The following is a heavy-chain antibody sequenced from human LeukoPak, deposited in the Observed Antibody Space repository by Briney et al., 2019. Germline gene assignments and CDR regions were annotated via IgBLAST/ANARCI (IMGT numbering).Heavy chain of an antibody. CDR1: GGSISSYY. CDR3: ARVYSSSWYYFDY. J-gene: IGHJ4*02. V-gene: IGHV4-59*01. D-gene: IGHD6-13*01. CDR2: IYYSGST. Sequence: SETLSLTCTVSGGSISSYYWSWIRQPPGKGLEWIGHIYYSGSTNYNPSLKSRVTISVDTSKNQFSLKLSSVTAADTAVYYCARVYSSSWYYFDYWGQGTLVTVSS.